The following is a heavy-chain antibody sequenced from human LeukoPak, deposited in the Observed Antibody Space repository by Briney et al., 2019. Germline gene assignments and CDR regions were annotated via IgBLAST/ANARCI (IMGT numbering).Heavy chain of an antibody. CDR1: GFTFSNYE. V-gene: IGHV3-48*03. D-gene: IGHD3-10*02. CDR3: AELGITMIGGV. CDR2: ISSSGSTI. J-gene: IGHJ6*04. Sequence: GGPLRLSCAASGFTFSNYEMNWVRQAPGKGLEWVSYISSSGSTIYYADSVKGRFTISRDNAKNSLYLQMNGLRAEDTAVYYCAELGITMIGGVWGKGTTVTISS.